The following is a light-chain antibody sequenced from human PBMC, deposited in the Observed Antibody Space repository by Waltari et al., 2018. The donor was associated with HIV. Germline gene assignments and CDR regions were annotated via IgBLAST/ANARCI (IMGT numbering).Light chain of an antibody. J-gene: IGLJ2*01. CDR3: SSYTSSRTVV. CDR2: DVS. V-gene: IGLV2-14*03. Sequence: QSALTQPASVSGSPGQSITLSCTGASSDVGRYNYVSWYQHHPGKAPKLIIYDVSKRHSGVSNRFSGSKSGTTASLTISGLQAEDEADYYCSSYTSSRTVVFGGGTKLTVL. CDR1: SSDVGRYNY.